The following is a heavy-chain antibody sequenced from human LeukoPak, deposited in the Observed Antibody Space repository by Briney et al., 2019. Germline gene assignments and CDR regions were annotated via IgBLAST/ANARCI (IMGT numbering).Heavy chain of an antibody. CDR2: IYYSGST. CDR3: ARWDYYDSSGYYVY. V-gene: IGHV4-59*08. J-gene: IGHJ4*02. D-gene: IGHD3-22*01. Sequence: KTSETLSLTCTVSGGSISTYYWSWIRQPPGKGLEWIGYIYYSGSTNYNPSLKSRVTISVDTSKNQFSLKLSSVTAADTAVYYCARWDYYDSSGYYVYWGQGTLVTVSS. CDR1: GGSISTYY.